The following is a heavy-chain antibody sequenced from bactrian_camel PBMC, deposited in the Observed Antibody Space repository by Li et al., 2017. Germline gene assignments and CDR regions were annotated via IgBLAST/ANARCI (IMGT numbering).Heavy chain of an antibody. D-gene: IGHD6*01. CDR2: IGSDGDT. CDR1: GLVAFGDAD. CDR3: TTDRVYSGTWFGKYGYNY. Sequence: VQLVESGGGSVQAGESLRLSCVASGLVAFGDADKGWYRQTSKNECERVSSIGSDGDTYYADSVKGRFTINRDNAKNTLYLQVNSLKTEDTAMYFCTTDRVYSGTWFGKYGYNYWGQGTQVTVS. J-gene: IGHJ4*01. V-gene: IGHV3S55*01.